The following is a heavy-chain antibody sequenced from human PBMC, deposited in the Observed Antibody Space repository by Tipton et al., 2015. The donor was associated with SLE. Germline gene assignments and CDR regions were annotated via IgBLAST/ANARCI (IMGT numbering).Heavy chain of an antibody. Sequence: VQLVQSGAEVKKPGESLKISCKGSGYSFSRHWIGWVRQMPGRGLEWMGIVYPDDSDTRYSLSFQGQVTISVDNSINTAYLQWTSLKASDTAMYYCARRHLGSCVDGSCSYDAFDMWGHGTMVTVSS. V-gene: IGHV5-51*03. CDR3: ARRHLGSCVDGSCSYDAFDM. D-gene: IGHD2-15*01. J-gene: IGHJ3*02. CDR2: VYPDDSDT. CDR1: GYSFSRHW.